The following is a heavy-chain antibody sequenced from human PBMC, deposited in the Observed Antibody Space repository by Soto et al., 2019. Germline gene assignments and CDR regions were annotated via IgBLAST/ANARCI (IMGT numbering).Heavy chain of an antibody. V-gene: IGHV3-66*01. Sequence: VQLVESGGGLFQPGGSLRLSCAASGCTVSSNYMNWVRQAPGKGLEWLSVLYSGAGTYYADYVKDRFTIYRDNSKNTLYLQLNSLSAEDSAIYSCARECGGDCSKAFDLWGKGTMVTV. J-gene: IGHJ3*01. CDR3: ARECGGDCSKAFDL. CDR1: GCTVSSNY. CDR2: LYSGAGT. D-gene: IGHD2-21*01.